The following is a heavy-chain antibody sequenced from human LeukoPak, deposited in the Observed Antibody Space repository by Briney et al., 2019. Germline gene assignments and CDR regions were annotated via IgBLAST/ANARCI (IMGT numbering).Heavy chain of an antibody. Sequence: GASVKVSCKASGYTFTSYDINWARQATGQGLEWMGWMNPNSGNTGYAQKFQGRVTMTRNTSINTAYMELSSLRSEDTAVYYCARDGSSEWTHAFDIWGQGTMVTVSS. CDR1: GYTFTSYD. CDR3: ARDGSSEWTHAFDI. J-gene: IGHJ3*02. CDR2: MNPNSGNT. V-gene: IGHV1-8*01. D-gene: IGHD1-26*01.